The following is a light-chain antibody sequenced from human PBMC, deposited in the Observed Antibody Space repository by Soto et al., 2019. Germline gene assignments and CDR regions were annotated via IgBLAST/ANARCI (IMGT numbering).Light chain of an antibody. CDR1: QSVRSS. J-gene: IGKJ1*01. CDR2: DAS. Sequence: EIVLTQSPATLSLPPGERATLSCRASQSVRSSLAWYQQQPGQAPSLLIYDASNRATRIPPRFNGSGCATDFTPTISSLEHKDFAPYYCQQRSNWPGTFGQGTKVDIK. CDR3: QQRSNWPGT. V-gene: IGKV3-11*01.